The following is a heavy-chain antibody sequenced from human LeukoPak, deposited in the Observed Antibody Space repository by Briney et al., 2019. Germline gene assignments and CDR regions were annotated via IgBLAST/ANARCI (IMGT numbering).Heavy chain of an antibody. D-gene: IGHD3-3*01. V-gene: IGHV4-39*07. CDR2: IYYSGST. CDR3: ARAILSGYPDS. J-gene: IGHJ4*02. Sequence: SETLSLTCTVSGGSISSSSYYWGWIRQPPGKGLEWIGSIYYSGSTYYNPSLKSRVTISVDTSKNQFSLKLSSVTAADTAVYYCARAILSGYPDSWGQGTLVIVFS. CDR1: GGSISSSSYY.